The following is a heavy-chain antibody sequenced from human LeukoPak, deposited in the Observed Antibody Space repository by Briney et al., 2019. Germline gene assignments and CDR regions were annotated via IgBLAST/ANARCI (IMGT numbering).Heavy chain of an antibody. J-gene: IGHJ4*02. D-gene: IGHD3-22*01. CDR3: ASSFTDYYDSSGQVS. CDR1: GFTFSSYA. CDR2: INHSGGT. Sequence: GSLRLSCAASGFTFSSYAMSWVRQAPGKGLEWIGEINHSGGTNYNPSLKSRVTISVDTSKNQFSLKLSSVTAADTAVYYCASSFTDYYDSSGQVSWGQGTLVTVSS. V-gene: IGHV4-34*01.